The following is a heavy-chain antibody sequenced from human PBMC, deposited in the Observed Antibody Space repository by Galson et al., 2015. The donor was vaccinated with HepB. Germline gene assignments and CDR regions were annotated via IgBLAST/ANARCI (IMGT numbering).Heavy chain of an antibody. CDR3: ARDYYDSSGPPAEYFQH. D-gene: IGHD3-22*01. CDR2: INSNRGGT. J-gene: IGHJ1*01. Sequence: SVKVSCKASGYTFTGYYIHWVRQAPGQGLEWMGWINSNRGGTNYAQKFQGRVTMTSDTSISTAYMELSRLRSDDTAVYYCARDYYDSSGPPAEYFQHWGQGTLVTVSS. V-gene: IGHV1-2*02. CDR1: GYTFTGYY.